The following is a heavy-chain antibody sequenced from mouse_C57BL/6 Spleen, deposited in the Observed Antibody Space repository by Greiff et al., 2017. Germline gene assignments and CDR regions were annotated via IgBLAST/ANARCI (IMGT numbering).Heavy chain of an antibody. CDR1: GFTFSNYW. CDR3: TDYYGSFYWYFDV. D-gene: IGHD1-1*01. CDR2: IRLKSDNYAT. Sequence: EVQVVESGGGLVQPGGSMKLSCVASGFTFSNYWMNWVRQSPEKGLEWVAQIRLKSDNYATHYAESVKGRFTISRDDSKSSVYLQMNNLRAEDTGIYYCTDYYGSFYWYFDVWGTGTTVTVSS. V-gene: IGHV6-3*01. J-gene: IGHJ1*03.